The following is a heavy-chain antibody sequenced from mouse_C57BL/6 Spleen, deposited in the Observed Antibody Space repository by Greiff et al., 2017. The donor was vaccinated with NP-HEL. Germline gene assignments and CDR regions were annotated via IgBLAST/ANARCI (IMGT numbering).Heavy chain of an antibody. V-gene: IGHV1-50*01. J-gene: IGHJ3*01. CDR2: IDPSDSYT. CDR3: ARCLNYYGSSYPFAY. CDR1: GYTFTSYW. Sequence: QVQLKQPGAELVKPGASVKLSCKASGYTFTSYWMQWVKQRPGQGLEWIGEIDPSDSYTNYNQKFKGKATLTVDTSSSTAYMQLSSLTSEDSAVYYCARCLNYYGSSYPFAYWGQGTLVTVSA. D-gene: IGHD1-1*01.